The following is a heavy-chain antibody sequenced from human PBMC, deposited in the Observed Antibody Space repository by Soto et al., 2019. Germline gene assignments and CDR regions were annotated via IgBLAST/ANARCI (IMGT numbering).Heavy chain of an antibody. V-gene: IGHV3-9*01. CDR1: GFAFSSFA. CDR3: AKANEGGWYVGGADY. D-gene: IGHD6-19*01. J-gene: IGHJ4*02. CDR2: ISSSSGSV. Sequence: GGSLRLSCAASGFAFSSFAMSWVRQAPGRGLEWVSGISSSSGSVGYADSVKGRFTISRDNAKNSLYLQMNSLRAEDTALYYCAKANEGGWYVGGADYWGQGTLVTLSS.